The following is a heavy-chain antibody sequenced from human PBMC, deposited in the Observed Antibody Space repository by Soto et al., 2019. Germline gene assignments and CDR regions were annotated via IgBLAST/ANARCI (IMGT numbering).Heavy chain of an antibody. CDR2: IIPIFGTA. J-gene: IGHJ4*02. CDR1: GGTFSSYA. Sequence: GASVKVSCKASGGTFSSYAISWVRQAPGQGLEWMGGIIPIFGTANYAQKFQGRVTITADESTSTAYMELSSLRSEDTAVYYCARGYSYEDPYFDYWGQGTLVTVSS. D-gene: IGHD5-18*01. CDR3: ARGYSYEDPYFDY. V-gene: IGHV1-69*13.